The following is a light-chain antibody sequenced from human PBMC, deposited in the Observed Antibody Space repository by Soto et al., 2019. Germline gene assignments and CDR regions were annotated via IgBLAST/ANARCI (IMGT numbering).Light chain of an antibody. V-gene: IGKV1-5*03. CDR2: KAS. CDR3: QQYNSYPWT. Sequence: DIQMTQSPSTLSASVGDRVTITCRASQSISSWLAWYQQKPGKAPNLLIYKASSLESGVPSRFSGSASATEFTLTISSLQPDDFASYYCQQYNSYPWTFGQGTKVEIK. J-gene: IGKJ1*01. CDR1: QSISSW.